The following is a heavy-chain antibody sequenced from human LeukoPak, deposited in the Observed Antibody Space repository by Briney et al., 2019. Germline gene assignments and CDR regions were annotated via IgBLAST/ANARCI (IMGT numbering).Heavy chain of an antibody. CDR1: GYSFTSYW. CDR2: IYPGDSDT. D-gene: IGHD1-26*01. V-gene: IGHV5-51*01. Sequence: GESLQISCKGSGYSFTSYWICWLRQMPGKGREWMGSIYPGDSDTRYSPSFQGRVTISADKSISTAYLQWSSLKASATAVYCCARQSIVGDINFDYWGKGTLVTVSS. CDR3: ARQSIVGDINFDY. J-gene: IGHJ4*02.